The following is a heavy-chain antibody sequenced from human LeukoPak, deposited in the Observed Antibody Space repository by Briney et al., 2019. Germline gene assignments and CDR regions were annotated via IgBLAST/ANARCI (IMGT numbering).Heavy chain of an antibody. CDR1: GFTFSYYG. J-gene: IGHJ5*02. CDR2: IWSDGSNK. V-gene: IGHV3-33*01. Sequence: GGSLRLSCAASGFTFSYYGMHWVRQAPGKGLEWVAVIWSDGSNKYCADSVKGRFTISRDNAKNSLSLQMTSLRVDDSAVYYCVRGQTNLDNWFDPWGQGTLVIVSS. D-gene: IGHD2-8*01. CDR3: VRGQTNLDNWFDP.